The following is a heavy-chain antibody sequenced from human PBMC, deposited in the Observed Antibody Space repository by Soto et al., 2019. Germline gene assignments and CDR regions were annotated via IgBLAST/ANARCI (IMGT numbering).Heavy chain of an antibody. CDR1: GGTFSSYA. CDR3: AREFGSSRAFDI. Sequence: ASVKVSCKASGGTFSSYAISWVRQAPGQGLEWMGGIIPIFGTANYAQKFQGRVTITADESTSTAYMELSSLRSEDTAVYYCAREFGSSRAFDIWGQGTMVTVSS. D-gene: IGHD6-6*01. V-gene: IGHV1-69*13. J-gene: IGHJ3*02. CDR2: IIPIFGTA.